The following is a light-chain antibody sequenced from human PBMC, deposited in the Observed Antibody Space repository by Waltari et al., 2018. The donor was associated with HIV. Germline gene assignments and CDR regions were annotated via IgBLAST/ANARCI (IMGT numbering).Light chain of an antibody. J-gene: IGLJ1*01. CDR2: EVR. CDR3: SSYISTTTL. Sequence: QSAPTQPASVSGSPGQSIPISCTGTSSDISHYKSVSWYQQSPGKAPKLMNYEVRNRPSGVSNRFSGSKSGNTASLTISALQAEDEADYYCSSYISTTTLFGTGTKVTVL. V-gene: IGLV2-14*01. CDR1: SSDISHYKS.